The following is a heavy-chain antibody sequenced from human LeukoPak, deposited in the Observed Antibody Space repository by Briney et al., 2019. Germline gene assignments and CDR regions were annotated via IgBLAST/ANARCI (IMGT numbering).Heavy chain of an antibody. Sequence: GGSLRLSCAAPGFTFSSQNMNWARQAPGKGREWVAYISTSGDSTKYADSVEGRFTISRDNAENSLYLLMNSLRVEGTAVYYCVKNGWLDYWGQGILVTVSS. J-gene: IGHJ4*02. D-gene: IGHD6-19*01. CDR3: VKNGWLDY. V-gene: IGHV3-21*06. CDR1: GFTFSSQN. CDR2: ISTSGDST.